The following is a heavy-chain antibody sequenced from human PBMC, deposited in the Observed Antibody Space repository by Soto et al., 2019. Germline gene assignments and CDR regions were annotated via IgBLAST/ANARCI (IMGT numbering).Heavy chain of an antibody. V-gene: IGHV3-33*01. CDR1: GFTFSSYG. CDR2: IWYDGSNK. J-gene: IGHJ4*02. D-gene: IGHD3-10*01. CDR3: ARGSEVGDALGLFDY. Sequence: GGSLRLSCAASGFTFSSYGMHWVRQAPGKGLEWVAVIWYDGSNKYYADSVKGRFTISRDNSKNTLYLQMNSLRAEDTAVYYCARGSEVGDALGLFDYWGQGTLVTVSS.